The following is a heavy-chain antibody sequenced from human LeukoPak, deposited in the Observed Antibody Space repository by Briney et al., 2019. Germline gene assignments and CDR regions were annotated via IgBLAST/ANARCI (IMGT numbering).Heavy chain of an antibody. J-gene: IGHJ6*03. V-gene: IGHV4-59*12. CDR2: IYDSGST. D-gene: IGHD6-13*01. CDR1: GGSISSYY. CDR3: ARGGRYMSASWYRSVYYYMDV. Sequence: SGSLSLTCTVSGGSISSYYWSWIRQPPGKGLEWTVYIYDSGSTKYNPSLKSRVTISVDTSKNQFSLKLSSVTAADTAVYFCARGGRYMSASWYRSVYYYMDVWGKGTTVTVSS.